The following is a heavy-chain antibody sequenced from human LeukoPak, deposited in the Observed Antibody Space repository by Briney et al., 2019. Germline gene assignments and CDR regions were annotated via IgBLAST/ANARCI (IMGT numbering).Heavy chain of an antibody. J-gene: IGHJ1*01. V-gene: IGHV3-48*03. D-gene: IGHD4-17*01. CDR1: GFTFSSYE. CDR3: AKDFNYGDYVEYFQH. Sequence: GGSLRLSCAASGFTFSSYEMNWVRQAPGKGLEWVSYISSSGSTIYYADSVKGRFTISRDNAKNSLYLQMNSLRAEDTAVYYCAKDFNYGDYVEYFQHWGQGTLVTVSS. CDR2: ISSSGSTI.